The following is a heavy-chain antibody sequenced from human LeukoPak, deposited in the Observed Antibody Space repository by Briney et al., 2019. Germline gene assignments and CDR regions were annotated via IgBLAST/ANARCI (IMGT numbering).Heavy chain of an antibody. CDR1: GGSLSGYY. Sequence: PSETLSLTCAVSGGSLSGYYWTWIRQPPGKGLEWIGEINHSGSTNYNPSLKSRVTISVDTSRKQFFLRLSSVTAADTAMYYCARGIVAPMQGAFDIWGQGTMVTVSS. CDR2: INHSGST. V-gene: IGHV4-34*01. CDR3: ARGIVAPMQGAFDI. D-gene: IGHD3-22*01. J-gene: IGHJ3*02.